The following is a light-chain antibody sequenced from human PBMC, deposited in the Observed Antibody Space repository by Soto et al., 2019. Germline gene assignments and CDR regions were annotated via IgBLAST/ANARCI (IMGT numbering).Light chain of an antibody. CDR3: QQYGNSPRYS. Sequence: DIVLTQSPGTLSLSPGERATLSCRASQTVGSRYLAWYQQKPGQAPRLLIHAASIRATGIPDRFSGSGSGTDFTLIISRVQPEDFAEYYCQQYGNSPRYSFGEGTKLEIK. CDR1: QTVGSRY. CDR2: AAS. V-gene: IGKV3-20*01. J-gene: IGKJ2*03.